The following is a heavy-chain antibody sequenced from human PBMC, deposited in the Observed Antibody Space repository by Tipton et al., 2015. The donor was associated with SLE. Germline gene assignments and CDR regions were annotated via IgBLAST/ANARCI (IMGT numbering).Heavy chain of an antibody. CDR1: GGSISSGSYY. CDR2: IYNSGIT. J-gene: IGHJ3*02. CDR3: ARQPGIGAAFDI. D-gene: IGHD3-10*01. Sequence: TLSLTCTVSGGSISSGSYYWSWIRQPAGKGLEWIGHIYNSGITNYNPSLKSRVTISVDTSKNQFSLKLSSVTAADTAVYYCARQPGIGAAFDIWGQGTMVTVAS. V-gene: IGHV4-61*09.